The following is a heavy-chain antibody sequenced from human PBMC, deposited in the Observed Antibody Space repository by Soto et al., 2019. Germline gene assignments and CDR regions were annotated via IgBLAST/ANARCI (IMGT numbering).Heavy chain of an antibody. D-gene: IGHD2-15*01. J-gene: IGHJ5*02. V-gene: IGHV1-69*08. CDR2: IIPILGIA. CDR1: GGTFSSYT. CDR3: AREGSAAKRYNWFDP. Sequence: QVQLVQSGAEVKKPGSSVKVSCKASGGTFSSYTISWVRQAPGQGLEWMGRIIPILGIANYAQKFQGRVTIXXDXSXXTAYMELSSLRSEDTAVYYCAREGSAAKRYNWFDPWGQGTLVTVSS.